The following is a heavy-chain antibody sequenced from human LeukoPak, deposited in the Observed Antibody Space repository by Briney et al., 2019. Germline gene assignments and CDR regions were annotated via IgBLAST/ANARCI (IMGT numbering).Heavy chain of an antibody. J-gene: IGHJ5*02. V-gene: IGHV4-30-2*01. CDR1: GGSISSGGYY. CDR2: IYHSGST. Sequence: SETLSLTCTVSGGSISSGGYYWSWIRQPPGKGLEWIGYIYHSGSTYYNPSLKSRVTISVYRSKNQFSLKLSSVTAADTAVYYCARAPLDGNWFDPWGQGTLVTVSS. D-gene: IGHD5-24*01. CDR3: ARAPLDGNWFDP.